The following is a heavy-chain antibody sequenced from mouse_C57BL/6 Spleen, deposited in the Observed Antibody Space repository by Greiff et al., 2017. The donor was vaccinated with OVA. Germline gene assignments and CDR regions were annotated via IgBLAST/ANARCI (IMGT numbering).Heavy chain of an antibody. Sequence: VQLQQSGPELVKPGASVKISCKASGYAFSSSWMNWVKQRPGKGLEWIGRIYPGDGYTTYNGKFKGKATLTADKSSSTAYMQLSSLTSEDSAVYFCAIYETANFDYWGQGTTLTVSS. J-gene: IGHJ2*01. D-gene: IGHD6-1*02. V-gene: IGHV1-82*01. CDR3: AIYETANFDY. CDR1: GYAFSSSW. CDR2: IYPGDGYT.